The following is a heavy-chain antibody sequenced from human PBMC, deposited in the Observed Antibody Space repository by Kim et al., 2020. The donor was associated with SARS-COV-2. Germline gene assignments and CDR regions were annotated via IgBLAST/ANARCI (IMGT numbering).Heavy chain of an antibody. J-gene: IGHJ6*02. Sequence: SVKVSCKASGGTFSSYAISWVRQAPGQGLEWMGGIIPIFGTANYAQKFQGRVTITADESTSTAYMELSSLRSEDTAVYYCARADPANGSGSNYGMDVWGRGTTVTVSS. CDR1: GGTFSSYA. CDR2: IIPIFGTA. CDR3: ARADPANGSGSNYGMDV. V-gene: IGHV1-69*13. D-gene: IGHD3-10*01.